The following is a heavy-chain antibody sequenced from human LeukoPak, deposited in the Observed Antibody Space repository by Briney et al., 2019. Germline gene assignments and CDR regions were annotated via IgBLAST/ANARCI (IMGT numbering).Heavy chain of an antibody. CDR2: IHYSGST. CDR3: ARDQGYSSSWNPFDY. V-gene: IGHV4-39*07. CDR1: GGSISSSSYY. Sequence: PSETLSLTCTVSGGSISSSSYYWGWIRQPPGKGLEWIGSIHYSGSTYYNPSLKSRVTISVDTSKNQFSLKLSPVTAADTAVYYCARDQGYSSSWNPFDYWGQGTLVTVSS. J-gene: IGHJ4*02. D-gene: IGHD6-13*01.